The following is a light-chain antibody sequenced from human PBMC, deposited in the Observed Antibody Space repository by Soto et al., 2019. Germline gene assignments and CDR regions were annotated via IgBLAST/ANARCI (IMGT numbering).Light chain of an antibody. CDR1: QSINNR. CDR2: DAS. J-gene: IGKJ1*01. V-gene: IGKV1-5*01. Sequence: IQMTQCPSTLSASIGDRVTNTCRASQSINNRLAWYQQMPGKAPNLLIYDASSLESGVPSRFRGSGSETEFTLTISGLQPDDFATYYCQQFIDGWTFGQGTKVDIK. CDR3: QQFIDGWT.